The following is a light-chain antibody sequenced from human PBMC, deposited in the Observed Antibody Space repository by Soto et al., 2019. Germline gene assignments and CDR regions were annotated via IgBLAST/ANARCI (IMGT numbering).Light chain of an antibody. Sequence: EIVVTQSPATLSLSPGESATLSCRATRSVSSYLAWYQQRPGQAPRLLIYDASSRPTDIPARFSGSGSGTDFTLTISSLEPEDFALYYCQQRSNWPITFGQGTRLEIK. J-gene: IGKJ5*01. V-gene: IGKV3-11*01. CDR1: RSVSSY. CDR3: QQRSNWPIT. CDR2: DAS.